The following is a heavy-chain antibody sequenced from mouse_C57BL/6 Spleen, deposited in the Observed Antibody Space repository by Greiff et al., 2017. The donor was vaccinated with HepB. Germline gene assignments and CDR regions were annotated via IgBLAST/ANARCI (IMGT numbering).Heavy chain of an antibody. Sequence: VQLQQSGAELARPGASVKMSCKASGYTFTSYTMHWVKQRPGQGLEWIGYINPSSGYTKYNQKFKDKATLTADKSSSTAYMQLSSLTSEDSAVYYCARGGGLLYAMDYWGQGTSVTVSS. J-gene: IGHJ4*01. D-gene: IGHD1-1*01. CDR3: ARGGGLLYAMDY. CDR2: INPSSGYT. V-gene: IGHV1-4*01. CDR1: GYTFTSYT.